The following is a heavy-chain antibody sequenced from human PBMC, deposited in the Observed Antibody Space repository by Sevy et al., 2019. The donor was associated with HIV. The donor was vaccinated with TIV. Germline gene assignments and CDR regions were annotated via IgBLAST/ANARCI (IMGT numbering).Heavy chain of an antibody. CDR2: IYYSGST. J-gene: IGHJ4*02. D-gene: IGHD5-12*01. Sequence: SETLSLTCTVSGGSISSYYWSWIRQPPGKGLEWIGYIYYSGSTNYNPSLKSRVTISVDTSKNQFSLKLSSVTAADTAMYYCARDRDGYTAGFDYWGQGTLVTVSS. CDR3: ARDRDGYTAGFDY. V-gene: IGHV4-59*01. CDR1: GGSISSYY.